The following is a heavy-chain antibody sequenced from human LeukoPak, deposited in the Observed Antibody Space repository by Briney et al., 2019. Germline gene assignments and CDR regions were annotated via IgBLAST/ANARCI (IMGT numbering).Heavy chain of an antibody. J-gene: IGHJ6*02. D-gene: IGHD1-14*01. Sequence: SVKVSCKASGGTFSSYAISWVRQAPGQGLEWMGRIIPILGIANYAQKFQGRVMITADKSTSTAYMELSSLRSEDTAVYYCARRTGLTADYYYGMDVWGQGTTVTVSS. V-gene: IGHV1-69*04. CDR3: ARRTGLTADYYYGMDV. CDR2: IIPILGIA. CDR1: GGTFSSYA.